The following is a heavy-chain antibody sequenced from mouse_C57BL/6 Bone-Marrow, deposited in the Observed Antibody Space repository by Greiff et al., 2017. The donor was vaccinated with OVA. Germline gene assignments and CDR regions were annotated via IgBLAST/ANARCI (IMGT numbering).Heavy chain of an antibody. CDR2: IDPETGGT. CDR3: TRDYYKGWYFDV. D-gene: IGHD2-12*01. Sequence: QVQLQQSGAELVRPGASVTLSCKASGYTFTDYEMHWVKQTPVHGLEWIGAIDPETGGTAYNQKFKGTAILTVDKSSSTAYMELRSLTSEDSAVYYCTRDYYKGWYFDVWGTGTTVTVSS. V-gene: IGHV1-15*01. J-gene: IGHJ1*03. CDR1: GYTFTDYE.